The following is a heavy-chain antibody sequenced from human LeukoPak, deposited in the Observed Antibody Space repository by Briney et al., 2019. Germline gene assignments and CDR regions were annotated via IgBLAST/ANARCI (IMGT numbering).Heavy chain of an antibody. V-gene: IGHV4-39*01. J-gene: IGHJ4*02. D-gene: IGHD3-22*01. Sequence: SETLSLTCTVSGGSISSSSYYWGWIRQPPGKGLEWIGSIYYSGSTYYNPSLKSRVTISVDTSKNQFSLKLSSVTAADTAVYYCARGLDYYDSSGSVDYWGQGTLVTVSS. CDR2: IYYSGST. CDR3: ARGLDYYDSSGSVDY. CDR1: GGSISSSSYY.